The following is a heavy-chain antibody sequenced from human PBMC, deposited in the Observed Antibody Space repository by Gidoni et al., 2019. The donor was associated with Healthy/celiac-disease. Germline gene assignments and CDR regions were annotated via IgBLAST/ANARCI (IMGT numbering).Heavy chain of an antibody. J-gene: IGHJ4*02. CDR3: AGGGYSYGCDY. Sequence: EVQLVESGGGLVKPGGSLSLSCAASGFTFSSYSMNWVRQAPGKGLEWVSSISSSSSYIYYADSVKGRFTISRDNAKNSLYLQMNSLRAEDTAVYYCAGGGYSYGCDYWGQGTLVTVSS. CDR1: GFTFSSYS. V-gene: IGHV3-21*01. CDR2: ISSSSSYI. D-gene: IGHD5-18*01.